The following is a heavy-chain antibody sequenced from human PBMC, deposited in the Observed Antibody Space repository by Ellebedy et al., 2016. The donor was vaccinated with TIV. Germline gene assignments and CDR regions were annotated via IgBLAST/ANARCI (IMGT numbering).Heavy chain of an antibody. D-gene: IGHD3-10*01. CDR1: GGSISSSSYY. CDR3: ANLPALMSSSYYYYGMDV. Sequence: SETLSLTCTVSGGSISSSSYYWGWIRQPPGKGLEWIGSIYYSGSTYYNPSLKSRVTMSVDSSKNQFSLRLGSVTAADTAVYYCANLPALMSSSYYYYGMDVWGQGTTVTVSS. J-gene: IGHJ6*02. V-gene: IGHV4-39*07. CDR2: IYYSGST.